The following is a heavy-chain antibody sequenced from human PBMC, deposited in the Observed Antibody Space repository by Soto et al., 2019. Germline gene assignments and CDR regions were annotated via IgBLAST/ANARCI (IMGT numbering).Heavy chain of an antibody. CDR2: ITWNGATT. V-gene: IGHV3-20*04. D-gene: IGHD2-2*01. CDR1: GFTFDDHG. CDR3: ARDGGVVVDVDAFDV. J-gene: IGHJ3*01. Sequence: EVQLVESGGGVVRPGGSLRLSCAASGFTFDDHGMTWVRQATGKGLEWVSGITWNGATTGYADSVKGRFTISRDNAKNSLYLQINCLRVEDTALYYCARDGGVVVDVDAFDVWGQGTMVTVSS.